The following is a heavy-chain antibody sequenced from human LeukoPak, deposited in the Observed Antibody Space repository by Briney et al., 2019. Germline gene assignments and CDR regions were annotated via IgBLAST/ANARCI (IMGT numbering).Heavy chain of an antibody. J-gene: IGHJ4*02. D-gene: IGHD1-26*01. CDR1: GDTFSDYY. CDR3: ASVGIVGATVSFGDY. V-gene: IGHV1-2*02. Sequence: ASVKVSCKASGDTFSDYYAHWVRQAPGQGLEWMGWINPNSGGTNYAQKFQGRVTMTRDTSISTAYMELSRLRSDDTAVYYCASVGIVGATVSFGDYWGQGTLVTVSS. CDR2: INPNSGGT.